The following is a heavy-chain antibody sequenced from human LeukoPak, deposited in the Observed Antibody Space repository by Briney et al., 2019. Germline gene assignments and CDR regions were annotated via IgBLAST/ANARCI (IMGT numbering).Heavy chain of an antibody. CDR2: INPNSGGT. V-gene: IGHV1-2*02. D-gene: IGHD4-17*01. Sequence: ASVKVSCKASGYTFTGYYMHWVRQAPGQGLEWMGWINPNSGGTNYAQKFQGRVTMTRDTSISTAYMELSRLRSDDTAVYYCARDYGDFYYYYYMGVWGKGTTVTISS. CDR3: ARDYGDFYYYYYMGV. CDR1: GYTFTGYY. J-gene: IGHJ6*03.